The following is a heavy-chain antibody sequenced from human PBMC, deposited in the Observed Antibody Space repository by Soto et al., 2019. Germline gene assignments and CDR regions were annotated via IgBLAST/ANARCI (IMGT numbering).Heavy chain of an antibody. CDR1: GGSISSGDYY. V-gene: IGHV4-30-4*01. CDR3: ATHRITMVRGDAFDI. Sequence: QVQLLESGPGLVKPSQALCLTCTVSGGSISSGDYYWSWIRQPPGKGLEWIGYIYYSGSTYYNPSLKSRVTISVDTSKNQFSLKLSSVTAADTAVYYCATHRITMVRGDAFDIWGQGTMVTVSS. D-gene: IGHD3-10*01. J-gene: IGHJ3*02. CDR2: IYYSGST.